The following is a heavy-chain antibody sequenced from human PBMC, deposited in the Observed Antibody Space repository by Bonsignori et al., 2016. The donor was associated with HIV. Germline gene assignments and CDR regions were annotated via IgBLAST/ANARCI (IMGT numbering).Heavy chain of an antibody. D-gene: IGHD6-13*01. CDR3: AREGGIAAADLHFFDY. CDR1: RYTFTDYY. J-gene: IGHJ4*01. Sequence: QVQLVQSGPEVKKFGASVKVSCKASRYTFTDYYIHWVRQAPGQGLEWMGWINPNSGGTNYAQKFQGRVTLTRDTSITTAYMELSRLTSDDSAIYYCAREGGIAAADLHFFDY. V-gene: IGHV1-2*02. CDR2: INPNSGGT.